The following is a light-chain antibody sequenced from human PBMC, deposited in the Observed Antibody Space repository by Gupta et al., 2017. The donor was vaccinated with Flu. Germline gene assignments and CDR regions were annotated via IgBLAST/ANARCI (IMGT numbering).Light chain of an antibody. J-gene: IGLJ1*01. V-gene: IGLV1-40*01. Sequence: QPALTPPPSVSGAPGQTVTISCTGSSSNIGAGYAVHWYQQLPGTVPKLLIYANSDRPSGVPDRFSGSKSGTSASLAITGLQAEDEADYYCQSYDSRLSAYVFGTGTKVAVL. CDR1: SSNIGAGYA. CDR3: QSYDSRLSAYV. CDR2: ANS.